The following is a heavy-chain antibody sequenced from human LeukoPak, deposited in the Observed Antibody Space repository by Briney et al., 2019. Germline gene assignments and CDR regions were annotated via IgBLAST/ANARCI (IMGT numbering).Heavy chain of an antibody. V-gene: IGHV1-18*01. Sequence: ASVKVSCKASGYTFTSYGISWVQQAPGQGLEWMGWISAYNGNTNYAQKLQGRVTMTTDTSTSTAYMELRSLRSDDTAVYYCARGATYYYDSSGYYYPRGYFDYWGQGTLVTVSS. J-gene: IGHJ4*02. CDR2: ISAYNGNT. CDR3: ARGATYYYDSSGYYYPRGYFDY. CDR1: GYTFTSYG. D-gene: IGHD3-22*01.